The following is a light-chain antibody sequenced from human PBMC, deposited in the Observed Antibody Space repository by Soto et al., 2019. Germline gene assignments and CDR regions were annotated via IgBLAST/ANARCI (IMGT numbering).Light chain of an antibody. Sequence: EIGFSQSPCTLSLSPGERATLSCRASQSVSSDYLAWYQLKPDQAPRLLIYGASSRATGIPDRFSGSGSGTDFTLTISRLDPEDFAVYFCQHYGSSPRTFGQGTKVDIK. CDR3: QHYGSSPRT. J-gene: IGKJ1*01. CDR1: QSVSSDY. CDR2: GAS. V-gene: IGKV3-20*01.